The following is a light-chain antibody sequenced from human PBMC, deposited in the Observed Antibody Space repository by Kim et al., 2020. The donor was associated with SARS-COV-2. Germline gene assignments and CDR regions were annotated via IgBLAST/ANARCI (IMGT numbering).Light chain of an antibody. V-gene: IGLV3-21*04. CDR3: QVWDSSSDHRVV. Sequence: PGRTARITCGGNSIGSKSVHWYQQMPGQAPVLVISYDSDRPAGIPERFSGSNSGNTATLTISRVEAGDEADYYCQVWDSSSDHRVVFGGGTQLTVL. J-gene: IGLJ2*01. CDR2: YDS. CDR1: SIGSKS.